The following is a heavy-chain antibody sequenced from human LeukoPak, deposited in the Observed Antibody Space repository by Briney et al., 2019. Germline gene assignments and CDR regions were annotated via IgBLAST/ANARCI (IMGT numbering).Heavy chain of an antibody. V-gene: IGHV4-61*08. D-gene: IGHD3-10*01. Sequence: SQTLSLTCTVSGGSISSGGYYWSWIRQPPGKGLEWIGSIYYSGSTNYNPSLNSRVTISVDTSKNQFSLKLSSVTATDTAVYYCARASRGPMIDYYGSGSPLDYWGQGTLVTVSS. CDR3: ARASRGPMIDYYGSGSPLDY. CDR1: GGSISSGGYY. CDR2: IYYSGST. J-gene: IGHJ4*02.